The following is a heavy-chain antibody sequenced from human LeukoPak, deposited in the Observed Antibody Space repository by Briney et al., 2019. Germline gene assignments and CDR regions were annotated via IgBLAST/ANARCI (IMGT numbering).Heavy chain of an antibody. CDR3: ARDSRMDTAMVTLGY. Sequence: GGSLRLSCAASGFTVSSNYMSWVRQAPGKGLEWVSVIYSGGSTYYADSVKGRFTISRDNSKNTLYLQMNSLRAEDTAVYYCARDSRMDTAMVTLGYWGQGTLVTVSS. J-gene: IGHJ4*02. V-gene: IGHV3-66*01. CDR2: IYSGGST. D-gene: IGHD5-18*01. CDR1: GFTVSSNY.